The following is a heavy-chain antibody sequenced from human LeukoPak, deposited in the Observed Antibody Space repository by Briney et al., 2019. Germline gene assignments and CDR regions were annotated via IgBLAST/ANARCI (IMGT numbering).Heavy chain of an antibody. J-gene: IGHJ3*02. CDR1: GFTFSSYG. V-gene: IGHV3-30*02. CDR3: ANGGYNWNYAARGAFDI. CDR2: IRYDGSNK. Sequence: GGSLRLSCAASGFTFSSYGMHWVRQAPGKGLEWVAFIRYDGSNKYYADSVKGRFTISRDNSKNTLYLQMNSLRAEDTAVYYCANGGYNWNYAARGAFDIWGQGTMVTVSS. D-gene: IGHD1-7*01.